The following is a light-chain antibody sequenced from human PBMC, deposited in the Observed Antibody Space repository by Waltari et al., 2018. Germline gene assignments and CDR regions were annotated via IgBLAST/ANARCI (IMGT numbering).Light chain of an antibody. CDR1: QTILTW. J-gene: IGKJ2*01. CDR2: KAS. V-gene: IGKV1-5*03. CDR3: QQYHDYST. Sequence: DTQVTQSPSTLSASVGDSVTITCRASQTILTWMAWCQQKPGEAPKLLTYKASRLESGVPSRFSGSASGTEFTLTISSLQPDDSATYYCQQYHDYSTFGQGTKLEIK.